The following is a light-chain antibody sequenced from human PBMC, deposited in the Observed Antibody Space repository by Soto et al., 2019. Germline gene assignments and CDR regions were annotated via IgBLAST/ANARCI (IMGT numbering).Light chain of an antibody. V-gene: IGKV1-5*01. CDR1: QGISSY. Sequence: DIQMTQSPSSLSASVGDRVSITFRASQGISSYLNWYQQKPGKAPKLLIYDASSLESGVPSRFSGSGSGTEFTLTISSLQPDDFATYYCQQYNSYSEAFGQGTKVDIK. CDR2: DAS. J-gene: IGKJ1*01. CDR3: QQYNSYSEA.